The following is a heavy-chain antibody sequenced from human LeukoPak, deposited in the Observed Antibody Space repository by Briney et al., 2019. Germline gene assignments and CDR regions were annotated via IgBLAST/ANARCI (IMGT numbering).Heavy chain of an antibody. J-gene: IGHJ4*02. CDR1: GYTFTNYG. Sequence: PSVKVSCKASGYTFTNYGISWVRQAPGQGLEWMGWISGSSENADSAQKFQGRVTMTTDTSTSTAYMELRNLRSDDTATYYCARVGRTKVATMAYWGQGTLVTVSS. CDR2: ISGSSENA. V-gene: IGHV1-18*01. CDR3: ARVGRTKVATMAY. D-gene: IGHD5-12*01.